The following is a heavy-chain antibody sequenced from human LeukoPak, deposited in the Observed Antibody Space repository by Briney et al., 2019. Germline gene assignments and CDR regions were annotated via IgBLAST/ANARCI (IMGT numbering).Heavy chain of an antibody. CDR2: ITSDGSYT. J-gene: IGHJ4*02. V-gene: IGHV3-74*01. Sequence: PGGSLRLSCAASGFRFSTYWMHWVRQAPGEGLVWVSRITSDGSYTNYTDSVKGRFTISRDNAKKTLYLQMNSRRVEDTAIYYCTRPSGGGGLASDYWGQGTLVTVSS. CDR1: GFRFSTYW. D-gene: IGHD3-10*01. CDR3: TRPSGGGGLASDY.